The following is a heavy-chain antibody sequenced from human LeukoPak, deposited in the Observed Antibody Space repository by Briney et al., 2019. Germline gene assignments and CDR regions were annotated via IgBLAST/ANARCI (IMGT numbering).Heavy chain of an antibody. D-gene: IGHD3-3*01. CDR2: TNHSGST. Sequence: PSETLSLTCTVSGYSISSGYYWGWIRPPPGKGLEWIGETNHSGSTNYNPSLKSRVTISLDTSKSQFSLKVRYVTAADTAVYYCARGLNDSWTGENYWGQGTLVTVSS. CDR3: ARGLNDSWTGENY. J-gene: IGHJ4*02. CDR1: GYSISSGYY. V-gene: IGHV4-38-2*02.